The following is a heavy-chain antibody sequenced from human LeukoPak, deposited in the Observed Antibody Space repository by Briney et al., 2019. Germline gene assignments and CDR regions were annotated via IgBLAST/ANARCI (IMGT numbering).Heavy chain of an antibody. Sequence: GGSLRLSCAASGFTFSSSWMSWVRQAPGKGLEWLANIKTDGSEKFYVDSVKGRFTISRDNAKNSLYLQMNSLRAEDTALYYCARGGDYGDLRYFDYWGQGTLVTVSS. V-gene: IGHV3-7*05. CDR2: IKTDGSEK. D-gene: IGHD4-17*01. J-gene: IGHJ4*02. CDR3: ARGGDYGDLRYFDY. CDR1: GFTFSSSW.